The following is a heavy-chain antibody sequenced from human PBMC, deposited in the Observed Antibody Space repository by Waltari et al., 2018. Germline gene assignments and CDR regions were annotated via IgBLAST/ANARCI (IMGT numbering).Heavy chain of an antibody. CDR3: AGEFTYYDILTGYYSGPSEH. D-gene: IGHD3-9*01. V-gene: IGHV4-59*01. CDR2: IYYSGTT. J-gene: IGHJ4*02. CDR1: GGSISGYF. Sequence: QVLLQESGPGQVRPSETLSLTCTVSGGSISGYFWSWIRQPPGKGLEWIGNIYYSGTTNYKPSLKSRVTISGDTSQNQFSLKLSSVTAADTAVYYCAGEFTYYDILTGYYSGPSEHWGQGTLVTVSS.